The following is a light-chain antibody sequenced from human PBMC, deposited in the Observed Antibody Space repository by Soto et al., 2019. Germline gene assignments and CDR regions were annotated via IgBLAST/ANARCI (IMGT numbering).Light chain of an antibody. J-gene: IGKJ5*01. Sequence: DIQMTQSPSSLSESTGDRVTITFLASQGISTYLNWYQQKPGKAPKLLIYAASSLQSGVPSRFSGSGSETDFTLTISSLQPEDFATYYCQQLKSNLITFGQGTRLEIK. V-gene: IGKV1-39*01. CDR1: QGISTY. CDR2: AAS. CDR3: QQLKSNLIT.